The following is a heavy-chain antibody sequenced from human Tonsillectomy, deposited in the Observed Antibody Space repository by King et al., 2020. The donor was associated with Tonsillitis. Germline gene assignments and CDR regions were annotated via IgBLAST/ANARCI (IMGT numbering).Heavy chain of an antibody. CDR1: GFTFRSYA. D-gene: IGHD5-18*01. Sequence: VQLVESGGGVVQPGRSLRLSCAASGFTFRSYAVHWVRQAPGKGLEWVAVISYDGSNKYYADSVKGRFTISRDNSKNTLYLQMNSLRAVDTAVYYCARCRGYSGYNDAFEIWRQGIVVAV. CDR3: ARCRGYSGYNDAFEI. V-gene: IGHV3-30*04. CDR2: ISYDGSNK. J-gene: IGHJ3*02.